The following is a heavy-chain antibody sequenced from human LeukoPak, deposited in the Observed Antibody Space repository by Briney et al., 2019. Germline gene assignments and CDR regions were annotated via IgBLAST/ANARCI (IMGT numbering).Heavy chain of an antibody. V-gene: IGHV4-59*08. CDR1: GGSISRYH. CDR2: IYYSGTT. CDR3: AGALAAAGSRGWFDP. D-gene: IGHD6-13*01. J-gene: IGHJ5*02. Sequence: SSETLSLTCSVSGGSISRYHWYWIRQSPGKGLEWIGYIYYSGTTNYNRSLKSRVTISIDTSKNQFTLKVSSVTAADTAMYYCAGALAAAGSRGWFDPWGQGTLVTVSS.